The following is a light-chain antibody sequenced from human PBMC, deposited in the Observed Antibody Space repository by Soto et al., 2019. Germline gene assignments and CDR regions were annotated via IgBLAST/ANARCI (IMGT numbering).Light chain of an antibody. V-gene: IGLV2-11*01. Sequence: QSVLTQPRSASGSPGQSITISCTVTSSDVGGYNYVSWYQQHPAKAPKLIIFDVSKRPSGVPNRLSGSKSGNTASLTISGLRAEDEADYYCCSYVGRNTYVFGTGTKVTVL. CDR2: DVS. CDR3: CSYVGRNTYV. CDR1: SSDVGGYNY. J-gene: IGLJ1*01.